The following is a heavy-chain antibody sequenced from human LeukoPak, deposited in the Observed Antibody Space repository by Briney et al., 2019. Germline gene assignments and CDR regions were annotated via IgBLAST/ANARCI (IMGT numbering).Heavy chain of an antibody. CDR1: GFTFSDYY. D-gene: IGHD2-15*01. CDR2: ISGRSTDT. Sequence: PGGSLRLSCAASGFTFSDYYMTWVRRAPGKGLEWISDISGRSTDTNYADSVKGRFTISRDNAKNSLYLQMNSLRVEDAAVYYCARDSAGTCSGAGCDPDDFDYWGQGTLVTVSS. CDR3: ARDSAGTCSGAGCDPDDFDY. J-gene: IGHJ4*02. V-gene: IGHV3-11*06.